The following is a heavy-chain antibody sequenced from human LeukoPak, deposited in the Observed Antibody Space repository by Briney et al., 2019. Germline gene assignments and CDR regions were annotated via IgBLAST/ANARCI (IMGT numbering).Heavy chain of an antibody. CDR2: ISYDGSNK. J-gene: IGHJ4*02. D-gene: IGHD2-15*01. CDR1: GFTFSSYA. Sequence: GGSLRLSCAASGFTFSSYAMHWVRQAPGKGLEWVAVISYDGSNKYYADSVKGRFTISRDNSKNTLYLQMNSLRAEDTAVYYCARAPTRYCSGGSCYLPFDYWGQGPWSPSPQ. V-gene: IGHV3-30-3*01. CDR3: ARAPTRYCSGGSCYLPFDY.